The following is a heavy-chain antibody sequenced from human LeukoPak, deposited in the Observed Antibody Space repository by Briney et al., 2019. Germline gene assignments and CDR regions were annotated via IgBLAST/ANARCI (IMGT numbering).Heavy chain of an antibody. CDR2: INPSSGDT. V-gene: IGHV1-2*06. Sequence: ASVKVSCKASAYTFTDYYVHWVRQAPGQGLEWMGRINPSSGDTNYAQNFQGRVTMTRDTSISTAYMELSRLRSDDSAVYFCARGRHGSGSYYNPIDYWGQGTLVTVSS. CDR1: AYTFTDYY. J-gene: IGHJ4*02. CDR3: ARGRHGSGSYYNPIDY. D-gene: IGHD3-10*01.